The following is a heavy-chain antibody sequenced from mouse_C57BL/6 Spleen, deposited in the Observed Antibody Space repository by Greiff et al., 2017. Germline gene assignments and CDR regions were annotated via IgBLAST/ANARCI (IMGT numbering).Heavy chain of an antibody. J-gene: IGHJ3*01. D-gene: IGHD2-3*01. CDR3: ARSDDASSKGFAY. CDR1: GYTFTSYW. Sequence: QVQLKESGAELVMPGASVKLSCKASGYTFTSYWMHWVKQRPGQGLEWIGEIDPSDSYTNYNQKFKGKSTLTVDKSSSTAYMQLSSLTSEDSAVYYCARSDDASSKGFAYWGQGTLVSVSA. V-gene: IGHV1-69*01. CDR2: IDPSDSYT.